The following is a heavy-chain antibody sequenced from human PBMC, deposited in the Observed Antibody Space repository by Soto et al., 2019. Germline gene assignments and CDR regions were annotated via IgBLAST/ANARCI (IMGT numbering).Heavy chain of an antibody. V-gene: IGHV6-1*01. J-gene: IGHJ6*02. CDR2: TYYRSKWYN. D-gene: IGHD3-22*01. Sequence: PSQTLSLTCAISGDSVSSNSAAWNWIRQSPSRGLEWLGRTYYRSKWYNDYAVSVKSRITINPDTSKNKFSLQLNSVTPEDTAVYYCARENYDSSGYYYHYYYYYGMDVWGQGTTVTVSS. CDR1: GDSVSSNSAA. CDR3: ARENYDSSGYYYHYYYYYGMDV.